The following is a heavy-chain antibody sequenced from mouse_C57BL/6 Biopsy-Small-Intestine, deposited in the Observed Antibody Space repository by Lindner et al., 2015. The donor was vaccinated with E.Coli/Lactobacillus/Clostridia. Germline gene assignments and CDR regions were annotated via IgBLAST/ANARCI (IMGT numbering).Heavy chain of an antibody. V-gene: IGHV1-20*01. CDR3: ASGYDGSYRYWYFDV. CDR2: INSYNGDT. D-gene: IGHD1-1*01. CDR1: GYSFTGYF. J-gene: IGHJ1*01. Sequence: VQLQESGPELVKPGASVKISCKASGYSFTGYFMNWVKQSHGESLEWIGRINSYNGDTFYNQKFKGKATLTVDKSSSTAHMELRSLTSEDSAVYYCASGYDGSYRYWYFDVWGAGTTVTVSS.